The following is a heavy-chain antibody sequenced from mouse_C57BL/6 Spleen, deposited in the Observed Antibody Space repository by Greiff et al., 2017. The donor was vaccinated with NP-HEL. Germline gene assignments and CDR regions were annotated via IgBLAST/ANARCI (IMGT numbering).Heavy chain of an antibody. CDR3: AFFDGYYHWYFDV. V-gene: IGHV1-26*01. Sequence: EVQLQQSGPELVKPGASVKISCKASGYTFTDYYMNWVKQSHGKSLEWIGDINPNNGGTSYNQKFKGKATLTVDKSSSTAYMELRSLTSEDSAVYYCAFFDGYYHWYFDVWGTGTTVTVSS. CDR1: GYTFTDYY. D-gene: IGHD2-3*01. CDR2: INPNNGGT. J-gene: IGHJ1*03.